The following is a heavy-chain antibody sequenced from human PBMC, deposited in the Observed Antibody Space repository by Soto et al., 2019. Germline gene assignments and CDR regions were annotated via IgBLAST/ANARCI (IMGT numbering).Heavy chain of an antibody. V-gene: IGHV3-33*01. Sequence: QVQLVESGGGVVQPGRSLRLSCAASGFTFSSYGMHWVRQAPGKGLEWVAVIWYDGSNKYYADSVKGRFTISRDNSKNTLYLKMNSLRAEDTAVYYCARDKGHYGSGSSIGSYYYYYGMDVWGQGTTVTVSS. CDR1: GFTFSSYG. CDR2: IWYDGSNK. CDR3: ARDKGHYGSGSSIGSYYYYYGMDV. J-gene: IGHJ6*02. D-gene: IGHD3-10*01.